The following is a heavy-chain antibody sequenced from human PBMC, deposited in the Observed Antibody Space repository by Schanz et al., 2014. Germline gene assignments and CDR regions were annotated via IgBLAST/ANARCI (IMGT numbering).Heavy chain of an antibody. CDR3: AREIRGVATFDY. Sequence: QVQLQESGPGLVKPSETLSLTCTVSGGSISSYYWSWIRQPPGKGLEWIGHRDSSGSTKYNPSLKSRVTISIDTSKNQISLRLRSVTAADTAVYYCAREIRGVATFDYWGQGTLVTVSS. D-gene: IGHD5-12*01. CDR2: RDSSGST. V-gene: IGHV4-59*01. J-gene: IGHJ4*02. CDR1: GGSISSYY.